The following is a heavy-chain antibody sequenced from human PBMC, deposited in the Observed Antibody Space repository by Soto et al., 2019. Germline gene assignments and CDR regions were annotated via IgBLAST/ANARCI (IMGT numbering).Heavy chain of an antibody. V-gene: IGHV3-64*01. Sequence: GGSLKLSCAAPGFTFSSYAMHWVRPAPGKGLEKVSAISSNGGSTYYANYVKGRFTNSRDNAKNTLYLQMNSLRSEDTAVYYCVRCWGSGDGSNLGYNWLDPWGQGTLVTVSS. CDR3: VRCWGSGDGSNLGYNWLDP. J-gene: IGHJ5*02. CDR2: ISSNGGST. CDR1: GFTFSSYA. D-gene: IGHD3-16*01.